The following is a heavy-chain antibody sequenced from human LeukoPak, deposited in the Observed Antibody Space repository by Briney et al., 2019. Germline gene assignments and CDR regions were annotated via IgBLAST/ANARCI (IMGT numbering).Heavy chain of an antibody. D-gene: IGHD6-13*01. J-gene: IGHJ6*03. CDR2: INWNGGST. CDR3: ARVGQLTPYYYYYMDV. V-gene: IGHV3-20*04. Sequence: PGGSLRLSCAASGFTFDDYGMSWVRQAPGKGLEWVSGINWNGGSTGYADSVKGRFTISRDNAKNSLYLQMNSLRAEDTALYYCARVGQLTPYYYYYMDVRGKGTTVTVSS. CDR1: GFTFDDYG.